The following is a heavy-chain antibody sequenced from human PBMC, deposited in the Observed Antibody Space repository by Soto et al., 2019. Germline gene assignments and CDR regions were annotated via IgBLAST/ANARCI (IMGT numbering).Heavy chain of an antibody. CDR2: INAGNGNT. J-gene: IGHJ4*02. D-gene: IGHD6-19*01. V-gene: IGHV1-3*01. Sequence: ASVNVSCKASGYTFTSYGINWVRQATGQRLEWMGWINAGNGNTKYSQKFQGRVTITRDTSASTAYMELSSLRSEDTAVYYCASGSVAGTVDYWGQGTLVTVSS. CDR1: GYTFTSYG. CDR3: ASGSVAGTVDY.